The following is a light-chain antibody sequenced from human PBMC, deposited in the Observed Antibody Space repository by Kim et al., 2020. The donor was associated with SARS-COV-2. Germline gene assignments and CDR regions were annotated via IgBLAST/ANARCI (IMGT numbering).Light chain of an antibody. J-gene: IGLJ3*02. Sequence: PVKLTCTLSSGHSSYAIAWHQQQPEKGPRYLMKLNSDGSHSKGDGIPDRFSGSSSGAERYLTISSLQSEDEADYYCQTWGTGIRVFGGGTQLTVL. CDR3: QTWGTGIRV. V-gene: IGLV4-69*01. CDR1: SGHSSYA. CDR2: LNSDGSH.